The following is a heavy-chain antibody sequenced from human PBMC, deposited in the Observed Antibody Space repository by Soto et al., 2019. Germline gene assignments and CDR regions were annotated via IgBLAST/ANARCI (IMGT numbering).Heavy chain of an antibody. V-gene: IGHV5-51*01. J-gene: IGHJ6*02. Sequence: ECLKIAVTASGYSFTTYWIGWVRQLPGKGLEWMGIIYPGDSDTRYSPSFLGQVTISADNSTSTAYLQWSSLKASDTATYYCARHEPLYYSYYGMDVWGQGTTVTVSS. CDR3: ARHEPLYYSYYGMDV. CDR1: GYSFTTYW. CDR2: IYPGDSDT.